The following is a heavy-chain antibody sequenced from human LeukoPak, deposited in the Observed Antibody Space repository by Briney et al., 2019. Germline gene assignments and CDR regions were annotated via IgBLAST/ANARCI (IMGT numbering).Heavy chain of an antibody. CDR3: ARYQPHFRHFDY. CDR1: GGSISSYY. CDR2: ISTSGST. V-gene: IGHV4-4*09. J-gene: IGHJ4*02. Sequence: SETLSLTCTVSGGSISSYYWSWIRQPPGKGLEWIGYISTSGSTNYNPSLKSRVTISVDTSKNQFSLKLSSVTAADTAVYYCARYQPHFRHFDYWGQGTLVTVSS. D-gene: IGHD2-2*01.